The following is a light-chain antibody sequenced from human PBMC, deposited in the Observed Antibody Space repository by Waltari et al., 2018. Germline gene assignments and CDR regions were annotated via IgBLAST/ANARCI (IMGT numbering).Light chain of an antibody. CDR3: QQYDGSVVT. CDR1: QTIAGSG. CDR2: GAS. J-gene: IGKJ4*01. Sequence: CRCRQTIAGSGLTWYHQKPGQAPRLLIYGASNRAPGIPDRFSGSGSGTDFTLTISRLEPEDSAVYYCQQYDGSVVTFGRGTKVEIK. V-gene: IGKV3-20*01.